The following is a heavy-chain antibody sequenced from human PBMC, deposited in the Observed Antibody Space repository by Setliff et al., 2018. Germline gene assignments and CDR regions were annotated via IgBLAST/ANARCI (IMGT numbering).Heavy chain of an antibody. CDR3: ARMSGFQYIDV. D-gene: IGHD3-3*01. J-gene: IGHJ6*03. CDR2: IYTSWST. Sequence: SETLSLTCTVSGGSISSSSYYWGWIRQPAGKELEWIGQIYTSWSTNYNPSLKSRVTISLDTSKDQFSLSLTSVTAEDTAVYYCARMSGFQYIDVWDKGTTVTVSS. V-gene: IGHV4-61*09. CDR1: GGSISSSSYY.